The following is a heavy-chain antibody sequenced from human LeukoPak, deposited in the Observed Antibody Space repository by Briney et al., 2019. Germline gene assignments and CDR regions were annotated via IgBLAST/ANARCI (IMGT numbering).Heavy chain of an antibody. CDR1: GFTFSGYG. CDR3: ARWGSGTYNAYDHYGMDV. CDR2: IYYDGNTK. J-gene: IGHJ6*02. Sequence: PGRSLRLSCAASGFTFSGYGMHWVRQAPGKGLEWVAFIYYDGNTKYYADSVKGRFTISRDNPKNTLYLQMNSLRAEDTAVYYCARWGSGTYNAYDHYGMDVWGQGTTVTVSS. V-gene: IGHV3-33*01. D-gene: IGHD3-10*01.